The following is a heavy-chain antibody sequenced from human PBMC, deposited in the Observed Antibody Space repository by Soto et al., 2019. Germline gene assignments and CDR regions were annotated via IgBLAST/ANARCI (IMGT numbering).Heavy chain of an antibody. CDR2: ISYDGSNN. CDR1: GFTFSSYA. D-gene: IGHD3-10*01. J-gene: IGHJ6*02. CDR3: ARVKDRRYYGSVNFGDYSYGMDV. V-gene: IGHV3-30-3*01. Sequence: QVQLVESGGGVVQPGRSLRLSCAASGFTFSSYAMHWVRQAPGKGLEWVAVISYDGSNNYYADSVKGRFTISRDNSKNTLYLQMSRLRAEDTAVYYCARVKDRRYYGSVNFGDYSYGMDVWGQGTTVTVSS.